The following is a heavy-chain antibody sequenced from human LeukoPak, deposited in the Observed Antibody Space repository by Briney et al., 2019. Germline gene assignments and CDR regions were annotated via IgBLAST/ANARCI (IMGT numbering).Heavy chain of an antibody. CDR2: IYYSGST. V-gene: IGHV4-59*08. Sequence: SETLSLTCTVSGGSISSYYWCWIRQPPGKGLEWIGYIYYSGSTNYNPSLKSRVTISVDTSKNQFSLKLSSVTAADTAVYYCARTPYYYEGYFDYWGQGTLVTVSS. CDR3: ARTPYYYEGYFDY. D-gene: IGHD3-22*01. J-gene: IGHJ4*02. CDR1: GGSISSYY.